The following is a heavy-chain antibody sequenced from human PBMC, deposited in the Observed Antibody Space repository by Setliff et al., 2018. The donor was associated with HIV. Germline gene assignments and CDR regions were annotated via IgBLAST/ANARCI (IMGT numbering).Heavy chain of an antibody. J-gene: IGHJ6*03. Sequence: SGPTLVNPTQTLTLTCTFSGFSFTTVGVGVGWIRQPPGKALEWLGVIYWDDDKRYNPSLRSRLTFTRDTSKNQVVLTMTNMHPVDTATYYCAHSRTLAAVLDCSGNSCYSPFESHFYYMDVWGRGTTVTVSS. CDR2: IYWDDDK. D-gene: IGHD2-15*01. CDR1: GFSFTTVGVG. V-gene: IGHV2-5*02. CDR3: AHSRTLAAVLDCSGNSCYSPFESHFYYMDV.